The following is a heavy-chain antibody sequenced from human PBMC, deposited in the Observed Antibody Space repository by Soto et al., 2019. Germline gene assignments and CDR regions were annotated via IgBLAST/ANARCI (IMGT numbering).Heavy chain of an antibody. J-gene: IGHJ5*02. CDR1: VFTFSSYV. CDR3: ARNNWFDP. CDR2: VLGSGGST. V-gene: IGHV3-23*01. Sequence: LRLSFAASVFTFSSYVMSWVRQAPGKGLEWASAVLGSGGSTYYADSVKGRFTVSRDNSKNTLYLQMNSLRAEDTAVYYCARNNWFDPWGQGTLVTVSS.